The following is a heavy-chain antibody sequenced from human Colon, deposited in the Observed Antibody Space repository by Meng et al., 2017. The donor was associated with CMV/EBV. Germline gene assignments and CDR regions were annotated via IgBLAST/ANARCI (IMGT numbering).Heavy chain of an antibody. V-gene: IGHV3-30*02. CDR2: IQKDGSGE. CDR3: AKALGGGWGPLDP. D-gene: IGHD6-19*01. J-gene: IGHJ5*02. CDR1: GFTFSSYV. Sequence: VQVVESGGDVVPPGGSLRLSCAASGFTFSSYVMHWVRQAPGKGLEWVAFIQKDGSGEYYADSVKGRFTISRDNSKNTVYLQMNSLRPEDTAVFYCAKALGGGWGPLDPWGQGTLVTVSS.